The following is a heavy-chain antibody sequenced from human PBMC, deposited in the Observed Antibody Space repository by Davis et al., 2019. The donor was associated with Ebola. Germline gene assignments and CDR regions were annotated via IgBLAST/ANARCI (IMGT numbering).Heavy chain of an antibody. Sequence: ASVKVSCKASGGTFSTYAISWVRQAPGQGLEWMGWINPNSGGTNYAQKFQGRVTMTRDTSISTAYMELSRLRSDDTAVYYCARGKDRVYYDSSGISPNFDYWGQGTLVTVSS. CDR1: GGTFSTYA. CDR2: INPNSGGT. CDR3: ARGKDRVYYDSSGISPNFDY. V-gene: IGHV1-2*02. J-gene: IGHJ4*02. D-gene: IGHD3-22*01.